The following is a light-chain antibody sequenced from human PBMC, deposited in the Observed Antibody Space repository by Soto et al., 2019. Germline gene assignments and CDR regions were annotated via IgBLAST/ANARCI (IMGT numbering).Light chain of an antibody. CDR1: SSDDGSYNL. J-gene: IGLJ2*01. Sequence: QSALTQPASVSGSPGQSITISCTGTSSDDGSYNLVSWYHQYPGKAPKLMIYEDDKRPSGVSNRFSGSKSGNTASLTISGLQAEDEADYYCYSYAGRSTSVFGGGTKVTVL. CDR3: YSYAGRSTSV. CDR2: EDD. V-gene: IGLV2-23*01.